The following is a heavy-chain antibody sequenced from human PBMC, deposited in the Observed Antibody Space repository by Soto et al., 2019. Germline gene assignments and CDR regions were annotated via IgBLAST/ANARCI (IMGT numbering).Heavy chain of an antibody. D-gene: IGHD3-22*01. CDR3: ARHARHYYDSSGYEVDY. V-gene: IGHV4-39*01. Sequence: SETLSLTCTVSGGSISSSSYYWGWIRQPPGKGLEWIGSIYYSGSTYYNPSLKSRVTISVDTSKNQFSLKLSSVTAADTAVYYCARHARHYYDSSGYEVDYWGQGTLVTVSS. CDR2: IYYSGST. J-gene: IGHJ4*02. CDR1: GGSISSSSYY.